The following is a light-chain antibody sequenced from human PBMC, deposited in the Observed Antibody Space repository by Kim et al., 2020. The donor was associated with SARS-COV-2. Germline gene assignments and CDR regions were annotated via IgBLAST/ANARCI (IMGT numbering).Light chain of an antibody. CDR2: DVT. CDR3: CSYAGSYTFYV. CDR1: SSDVGGYNH. J-gene: IGLJ1*01. Sequence: QSVTISCTGTSSDVGGYNHVSWYQQHPGKAPKLMIYDVTKRPSGVPDRFSGSKSGNTASLTISGLQAEDEAAYYCCSYAGSYTFYVFGTGTKVTVL. V-gene: IGLV2-11*03.